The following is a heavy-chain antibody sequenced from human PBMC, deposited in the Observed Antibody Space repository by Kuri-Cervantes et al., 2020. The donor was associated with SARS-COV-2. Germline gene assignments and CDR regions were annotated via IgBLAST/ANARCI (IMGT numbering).Heavy chain of an antibody. D-gene: IGHD3-10*01. CDR1: GFTFDDYA. J-gene: IGHJ6*04. Sequence: LSLTCAASGFTFDDYAMHWVRQAPGKGLEWVSGISWNSGSIGYADSVKGRFTISRDTSKNTFYLQMTSLRSEDTAMYYCARSYFLDVWGKGTTVTVSS. CDR2: ISWNSGSI. V-gene: IGHV3-9*01. CDR3: ARSYFLDV.